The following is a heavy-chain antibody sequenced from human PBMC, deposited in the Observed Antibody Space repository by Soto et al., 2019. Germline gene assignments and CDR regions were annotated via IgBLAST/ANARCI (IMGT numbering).Heavy chain of an antibody. V-gene: IGHV3-23*01. J-gene: IGHJ6*02. CDR2: ISGSGGST. CDR3: AKDIVLAGYYYGMDV. CDR1: GFTFSSYA. D-gene: IGHD3-16*02. Sequence: EVQLLESGGGLVQPGGSLRLSCAASGFTFSSYAMSWVRQAPGKGLEWVSAISGSGGSTYYADSVKGRFTISRDNSKNTLYLQMNSLRAEDTAVYYCAKDIVLAGYYYGMDVWGQGTTVTVAS.